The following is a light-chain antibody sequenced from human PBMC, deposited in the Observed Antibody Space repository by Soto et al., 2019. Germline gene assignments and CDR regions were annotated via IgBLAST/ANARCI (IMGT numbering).Light chain of an antibody. CDR3: QQYGSSGT. V-gene: IGKV3-15*01. Sequence: EIVMTQSPATLSVSTGERATHTCRASQSVSSNLAWYHQKPGEATRLLNYGASTRGTGIPARFSGSGSGKDFPPTISRLGPEDFAVYYCQQYGSSGTFGQGTKVDI. CDR1: QSVSSN. J-gene: IGKJ1*01. CDR2: GAS.